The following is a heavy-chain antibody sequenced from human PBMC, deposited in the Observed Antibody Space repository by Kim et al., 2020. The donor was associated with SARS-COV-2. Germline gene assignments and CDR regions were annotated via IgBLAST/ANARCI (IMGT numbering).Heavy chain of an antibody. V-gene: IGHV4-39*01. CDR2: IYYSGST. CDR1: GGSISSSSYY. CDR3: ARRPMAVRLFQH. J-gene: IGHJ1*01. Sequence: SETLSLTCTVSGGSISSSSYYWGWIRQPPGKGLEWIGSIYYSGSTYYNPSLKSRVTISVDTSKNQFSLKLSSVTAADTAVYYCARRPMAVRLFQHWGQGT. D-gene: IGHD6-19*01.